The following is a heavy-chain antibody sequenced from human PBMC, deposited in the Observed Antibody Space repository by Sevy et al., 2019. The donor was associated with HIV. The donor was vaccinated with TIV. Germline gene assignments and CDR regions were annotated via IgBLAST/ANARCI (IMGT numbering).Heavy chain of an antibody. CDR2: IKSKTDGGTT. D-gene: IGHD3-10*01. V-gene: IGHV3-15*01. Sequence: GGSLRLSCAASGFTFSNAWMSWVRQAPGKGLEWVGRIKSKTDGGTTDYAAPVKGRFTISRDDSKNTLYLQMNSLKTEDTAVYYCTTPHSYGSGSYPGGSMDVWGQGTTVTVSS. CDR1: GFTFSNAW. CDR3: TTPHSYGSGSYPGGSMDV. J-gene: IGHJ6*02.